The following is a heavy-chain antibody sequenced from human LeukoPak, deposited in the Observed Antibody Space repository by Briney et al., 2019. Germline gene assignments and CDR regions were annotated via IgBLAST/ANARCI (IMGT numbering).Heavy chain of an antibody. V-gene: IGHV1-3*01. CDR1: GYTFTSYA. D-gene: IGHD3-22*01. CDR2: INAGNGNT. Sequence: GASVKVSCKASGYTFTSYAMHWVRQAPGQRLEWMGWINAGNGNTKYSQKFQGRVTITRDTSASTAYMELSSLRSEDTAVYYCARADYYDSSGHQLFDSWGKGTLVTVSS. CDR3: ARADYYDSSGHQLFDS. J-gene: IGHJ4*02.